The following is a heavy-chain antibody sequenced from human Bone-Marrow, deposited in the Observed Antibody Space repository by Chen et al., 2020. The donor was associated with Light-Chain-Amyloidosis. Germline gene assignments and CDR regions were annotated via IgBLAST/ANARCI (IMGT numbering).Heavy chain of an antibody. CDR1: GFNFSSFG. D-gene: IGHD3-10*01. J-gene: IGHJ4*02. V-gene: IGHV3-23*04. CDR2: VSGSTVST. Sequence: EVQLVESGGGLVQPGGSLRLSCATSGFNFSSFGMSWVRQAPGKGLEWVSTVSGSTVSTYYAGAVKGRFIISRDNSKSTLYLQMNSLRAGDTAAYFCTRKGGYFDFWGQGSLVTVSS. CDR3: TRKGGYFDF.